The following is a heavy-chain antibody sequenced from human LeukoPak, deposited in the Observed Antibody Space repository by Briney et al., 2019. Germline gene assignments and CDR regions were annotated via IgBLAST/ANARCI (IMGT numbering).Heavy chain of an antibody. V-gene: IGHV3-23*01. D-gene: IGHD3-22*01. Sequence: GGSLRLSCAASGFTFSSYAMSWVRQAPGKGLEWVSAISGSGGSTYYADSVKGRFTISRDNSKNTLYLQMNSLRAEDTAVYYCAKGWNGSDYYDSSGPFDYWGQGTLVTVSS. CDR2: ISGSGGST. CDR3: AKGWNGSDYYDSSGPFDY. J-gene: IGHJ4*02. CDR1: GFTFSSYA.